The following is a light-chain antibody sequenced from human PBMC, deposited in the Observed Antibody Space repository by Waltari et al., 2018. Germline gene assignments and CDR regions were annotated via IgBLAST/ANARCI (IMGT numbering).Light chain of an antibody. J-gene: IGKJ4*01. V-gene: IGKV3-20*01. Sequence: EIVLTQSPGSLSLSPGERATLSCRASQTISGSWLTWYQQKPGQAPRLLIYGASSRATAIPDKFSGGGSGTDFTLTISRLEPEDFAVDYCQQYDGSSVTFGGGTKVEIK. CDR2: GAS. CDR3: QQYDGSSVT. CDR1: QTISGSW.